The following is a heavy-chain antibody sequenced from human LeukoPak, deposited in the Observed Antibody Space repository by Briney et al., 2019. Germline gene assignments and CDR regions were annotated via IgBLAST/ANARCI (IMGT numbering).Heavy chain of an antibody. J-gene: IGHJ6*02. D-gene: IGHD4-17*01. Sequence: GGSLRLSCVVSGFTFSSSNMNWVRQAPGRGLEWVSSISSSSSYIYYADSVKGQFTISRDNAKNSLSLQMNSLRAEDTAVYYCATEKNYGDYNAYGMDVWGQGTTVIVPS. V-gene: IGHV3-21*01. CDR1: GFTFSSSN. CDR3: ATEKNYGDYNAYGMDV. CDR2: ISSSSSYI.